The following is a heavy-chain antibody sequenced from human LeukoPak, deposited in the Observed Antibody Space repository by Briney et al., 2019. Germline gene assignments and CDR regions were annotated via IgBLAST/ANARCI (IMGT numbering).Heavy chain of an antibody. D-gene: IGHD2-15*01. Sequence: GASVKVSCKASGGTFSSYAISWVRQAPGQGLEWMGRIIPILGIANYAQKFQGRVTITADKSTSTAYMELSSLRSEDTAVYYCARDIVVVVAESHYGMDVWGQGTTVTVSS. CDR1: GGTFSSYA. J-gene: IGHJ6*02. CDR3: ARDIVVVVAESHYGMDV. V-gene: IGHV1-69*04. CDR2: IIPILGIA.